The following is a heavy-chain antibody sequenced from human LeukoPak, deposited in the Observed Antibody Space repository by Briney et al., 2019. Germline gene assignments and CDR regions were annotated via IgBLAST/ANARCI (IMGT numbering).Heavy chain of an antibody. J-gene: IGHJ4*02. V-gene: IGHV4-30-2*01. CDR1: GGSISSGGYS. CDR2: IYHSGST. Sequence: SETLSLTCAVSGGSISSGGYSWSWIRQPPGKGLEWIGYIYHSGSTYYNPSLKSRVTISVDRSKNQFSLKLSSVTAADTAVYYCARGGYSYGFYDYWGQGTLVTASS. CDR3: ARGGYSYGFYDY. D-gene: IGHD5-18*01.